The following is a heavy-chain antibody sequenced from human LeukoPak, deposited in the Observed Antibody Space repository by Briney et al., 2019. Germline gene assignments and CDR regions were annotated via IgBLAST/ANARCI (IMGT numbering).Heavy chain of an antibody. CDR1: GYSFTSYG. D-gene: IGHD6-19*01. Sequence: ASVKVSCKASGYSFTSYGISWVRQAPGQGFEWMGWISAYNGNTNYAQKLQGRVTMTTDTSTSTAYMELRSLRSDDTAVYYCASGTATPYSSGWYYFDYWGQGTLVTVSS. J-gene: IGHJ4*02. V-gene: IGHV1-18*01. CDR2: ISAYNGNT. CDR3: ASGTATPYSSGWYYFDY.